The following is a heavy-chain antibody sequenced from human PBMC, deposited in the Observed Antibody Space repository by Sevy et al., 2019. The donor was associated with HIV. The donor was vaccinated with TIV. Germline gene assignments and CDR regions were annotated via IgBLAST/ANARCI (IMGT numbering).Heavy chain of an antibody. CDR2: ISGSGGST. D-gene: IGHD3-22*01. CDR1: GFTFSSYA. Sequence: GGSLRLSCAASGFTFSSYAMSWVRQAPGKGLEWVSTISGSGGSTYYADSVKGRFTISRDSSKNTLYLQMNSLRGEDTAVYYCAKDYYDSRGLSWYFDLWGRGTLVTVSS. J-gene: IGHJ2*01. V-gene: IGHV3-23*01. CDR3: AKDYYDSRGLSWYFDL.